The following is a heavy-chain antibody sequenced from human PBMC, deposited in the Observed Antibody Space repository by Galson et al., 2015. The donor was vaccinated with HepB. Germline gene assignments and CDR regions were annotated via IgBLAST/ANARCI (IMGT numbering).Heavy chain of an antibody. CDR2: MNPNSGNT. J-gene: IGHJ5*02. D-gene: IGHD3-22*01. CDR3: ARASYDSSGYYPNWFDP. Sequence: SVKVSCKASGYTFTSYDINWVRQATGQGLEWMGWMNPNSGNTGYAQKFQGRVTMTRNTSISTAYMELSSLRSEDTAVYYCARASYDSSGYYPNWFDPWGQGTLVTVSS. CDR1: GYTFTSYD. V-gene: IGHV1-8*01.